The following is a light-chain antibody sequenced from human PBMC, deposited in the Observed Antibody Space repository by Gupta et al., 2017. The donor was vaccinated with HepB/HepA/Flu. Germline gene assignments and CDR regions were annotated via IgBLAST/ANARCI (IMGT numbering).Light chain of an antibody. CDR1: QSRLYSDGYNY. CDR3: RQGLQAPLT. CDR2: VTS. J-gene: IGKJ4*01. V-gene: IGKV2-28*01. Sequence: EIVMTQSPLSLPATPGEPASISCKSSQSRLYSDGYNYVHWYLQRPGQAPQLLLYVTSNRASGVPDRFSGSVSGTDFTLKISRGEAEDVGVYYCRQGLQAPLTFGGGTXVEIK.